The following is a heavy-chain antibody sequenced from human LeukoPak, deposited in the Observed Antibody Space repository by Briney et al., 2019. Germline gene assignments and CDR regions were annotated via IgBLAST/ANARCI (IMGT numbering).Heavy chain of an antibody. V-gene: IGHV3-15*01. D-gene: IGHD3-10*01. CDR2: IKSKGDGETT. CDR1: GFTFTNAW. CDR3: ITDLGPTMIRGVIVS. J-gene: IGHJ4*02. Sequence: PGGSLRLSCAASGFTFTNAWMSWVRQAPGKGLEWVGRIKSKGDGETTDYAAPVKGRFFMSRDDSKDTLFLQMNGLMVEDTALYYCITDLGPTMIRGVIVSWGQGTLVTVS.